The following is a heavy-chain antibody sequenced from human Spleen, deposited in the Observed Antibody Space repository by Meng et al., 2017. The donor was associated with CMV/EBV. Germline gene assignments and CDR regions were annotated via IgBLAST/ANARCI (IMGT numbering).Heavy chain of an antibody. D-gene: IGHD5-18*01. Sequence: GESLKISCAASGFTFSSYAMSWVRQAPGKGLEWVSAISGGGGTTYYADSVKGRFTISRDNAKNTLYLQMKSLRAEDTAVYYCARGMVGYNYGRPFYYFDYWGQGTLVTVSS. CDR3: ARGMVGYNYGRPFYYFDY. CDR1: GFTFSSYA. CDR2: ISGGGGTT. V-gene: IGHV3-23*01. J-gene: IGHJ4*02.